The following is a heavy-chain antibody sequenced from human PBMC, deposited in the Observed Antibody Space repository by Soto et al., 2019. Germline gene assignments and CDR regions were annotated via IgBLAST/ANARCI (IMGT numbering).Heavy chain of an antibody. Sequence: QLQESGPGLVKPSETLSLTCTVSGGSISSYYWSWIRQPPGKGLEWIGYIYYSGSTNYNPSLKSRVTISVDTSKNQFSLKLSSVTAADTAVYYCARAKAPLYSSSWYWFDPWGQGTLVTVSS. J-gene: IGHJ5*02. V-gene: IGHV4-59*08. D-gene: IGHD6-13*01. CDR1: GGSISSYY. CDR2: IYYSGST. CDR3: ARAKAPLYSSSWYWFDP.